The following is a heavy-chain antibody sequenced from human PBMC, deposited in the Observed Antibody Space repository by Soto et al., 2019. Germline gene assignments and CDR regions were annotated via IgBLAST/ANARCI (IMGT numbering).Heavy chain of an antibody. CDR3: AKSPGGLDGYTSDDYGMDV. Sequence: EVHLLESGGDLVQPGGSLRLSCTASGLTFSTYAMNWVRQAPGKGLEWVSAIGGSGIGGRTYYADSVNGRFTISRDNSKNTLYLQMHSLRADDPAVYYCAKSPGGLDGYTSDDYGMDVWGQGTTVTVSS. D-gene: IGHD5-12*01. V-gene: IGHV3-23*01. J-gene: IGHJ6*02. CDR2: IGGSGIGGRT. CDR1: GLTFSTYA.